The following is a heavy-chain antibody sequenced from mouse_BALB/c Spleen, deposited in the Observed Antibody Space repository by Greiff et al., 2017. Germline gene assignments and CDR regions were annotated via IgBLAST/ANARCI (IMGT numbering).Heavy chain of an antibody. CDR1: GYTFTSYW. CDR2: IYPGNSDT. V-gene: IGHV1-5*01. Sequence: EVQLQESGTVLARPGASVKMSCKASGYTFTSYWMHWVKQRPGQGLEWIGAIYPGNSDTSYNQKFKGKAKLTAVTSTSTAYMELSSLTNEDSAVYYGTRVGDYGNYGAYWGQGTLVTVSA. J-gene: IGHJ3*01. D-gene: IGHD2-1*01. CDR3: TRVGDYGNYGAY.